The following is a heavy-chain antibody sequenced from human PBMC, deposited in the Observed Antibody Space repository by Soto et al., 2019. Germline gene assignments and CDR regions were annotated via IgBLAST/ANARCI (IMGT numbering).Heavy chain of an antibody. CDR1: GGTFSSSA. D-gene: IGHD3-3*01. V-gene: IGHV1-69*06. J-gene: IGHJ3*02. CDR3: ARSETVGHRGVDI. CDR2: IIPTFGTA. Sequence: QVQLVQSGAEMRGPGSSVKVSCKASGGTFSSSAINWLRQAPGQGLEWMGGIIPTFGTANYFEKFRGRGTMTGDTCTSTAYMEVSSLTSEDTAMYFWARSETVGHRGVDIWGQGTMVTVSS.